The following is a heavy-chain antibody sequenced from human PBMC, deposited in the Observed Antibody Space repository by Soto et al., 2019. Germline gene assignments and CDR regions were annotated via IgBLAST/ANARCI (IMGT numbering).Heavy chain of an antibody. J-gene: IGHJ6*02. D-gene: IGHD6-19*01. V-gene: IGHV1-69*13. CDR3: ARADGWYYYGMDV. CDR1: GCTFSIYA. CDR2: IIPIFGTA. Sequence: EASVKLSCKASGCTFSIYAISWVRQAPGQGLEWMGGIIPIFGTANYAQKFQGRVTITADESTSTAYMELSSLRSEDTAVYYCARADGWYYYGMDVWGQGTTVTVSS.